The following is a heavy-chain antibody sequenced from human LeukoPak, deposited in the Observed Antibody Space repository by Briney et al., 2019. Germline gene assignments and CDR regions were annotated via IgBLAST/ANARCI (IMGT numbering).Heavy chain of an antibody. V-gene: IGHV3-30*02. D-gene: IGHD2-21*01. CDR1: GFTFSSYG. Sequence: PGGSLRLSCAASGFTFSSYGMHWVRQAPGKGLEWVAFIRYDGSNKYYADSVKGRFTISRDNSKNTLYLQMNSLRAEDTAVYYCASCGDFGPRAFDIWGQGTMVTVSS. CDR2: IRYDGSNK. J-gene: IGHJ3*02. CDR3: ASCGDFGPRAFDI.